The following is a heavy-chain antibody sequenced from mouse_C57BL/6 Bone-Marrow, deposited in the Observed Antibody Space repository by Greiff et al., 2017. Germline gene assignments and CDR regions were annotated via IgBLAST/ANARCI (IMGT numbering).Heavy chain of an antibody. Sequence: EVQRVESGGDLVKPGGSLKLSCAASGFTFSSYGMSWVRQTPDKRLEWVATISSGGSYTYYPDRVKGRFTISRDNAKNTLYLQMSILKSEDTAMYYCARFPYYYGSSYGWFAYWGQGTLVTVSA. J-gene: IGHJ3*01. CDR2: ISSGGSYT. CDR1: GFTFSSYG. V-gene: IGHV5-6*01. D-gene: IGHD1-1*01. CDR3: ARFPYYYGSSYGWFAY.